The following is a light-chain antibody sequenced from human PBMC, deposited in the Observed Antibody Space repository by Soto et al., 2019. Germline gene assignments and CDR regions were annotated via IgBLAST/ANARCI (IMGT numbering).Light chain of an antibody. Sequence: QSALTQPRSVSGSPGQSVTISCTGTSSDVGGYNYVSWYQQHPGKAPKLMIYDVSKRPSGVPGRFSGSKSGTTASLTISGLQAEDEADSYCCSYGGWVVVFGGGTKLTVL. V-gene: IGLV2-11*01. CDR2: DVS. CDR3: CSYGGWVVV. CDR1: SSDVGGYNY. J-gene: IGLJ2*01.